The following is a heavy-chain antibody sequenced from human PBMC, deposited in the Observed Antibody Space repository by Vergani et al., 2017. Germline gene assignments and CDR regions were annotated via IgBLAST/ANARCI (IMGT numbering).Heavy chain of an antibody. CDR2: ISYDGNKK. Sequence: QVQLVESGGGEVQPGRSLRLSCSAAGFPFTASVVPWVRQAPGKGLESVSVISYDGNKKNYADSVKGRFTISRDNSKNTLYLEMNALRAEDTDVYYCARDFLTRVTTLDYYYMGVWGKGTTVTVSS. V-gene: IGHV3-30*03. CDR1: GFPFTASV. CDR3: ARDFLTRVTTLDYYYMGV. J-gene: IGHJ6*03. D-gene: IGHD1-1*01.